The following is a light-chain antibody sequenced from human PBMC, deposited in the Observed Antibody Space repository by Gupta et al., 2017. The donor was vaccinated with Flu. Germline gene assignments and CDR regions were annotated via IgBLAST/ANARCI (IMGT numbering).Light chain of an antibody. CDR2: EVS. CDR1: SSDVGGYNF. J-gene: IGLJ2*01. V-gene: IGLV2-14*01. Sequence: SITISCTRISSDVGGYNFVSWYQQYPGKAPKLLIYEVSNRPSGISNRFSGSMSVNTASLTISGLQAEDEADYFCSSYTSSTILVFGGGTKVTVL. CDR3: SSYTSSTILV.